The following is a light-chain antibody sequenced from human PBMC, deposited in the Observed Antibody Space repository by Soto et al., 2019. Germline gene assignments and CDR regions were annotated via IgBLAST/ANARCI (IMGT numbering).Light chain of an antibody. CDR1: QAIRGA. CDR2: DVS. Sequence: IQVTQSPSSLSASVGDRVTITCRASQAIRGALAWYQQKPGKAPKLLIYDVSTLESGVPSRFSGSGSGTEFTLTITSLQPEDFGTYYCQQFNSYPITFGHGTRLEIK. J-gene: IGKJ5*01. V-gene: IGKV1-13*02. CDR3: QQFNSYPIT.